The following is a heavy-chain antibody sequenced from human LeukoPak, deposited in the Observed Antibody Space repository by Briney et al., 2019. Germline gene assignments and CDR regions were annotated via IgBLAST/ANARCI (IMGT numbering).Heavy chain of an antibody. J-gene: IGHJ4*02. CDR2: IYHSGST. CDR3: ANELRGIMIVEDY. D-gene: IGHD3-22*01. CDR1: GGSISSGGYY. V-gene: IGHV4-30-2*01. Sequence: PSQTLSLTCTVSGGSISSGGYYWSWIRQPPGKGLEWIGYIYHSGSTYYNPSLKSRVTISVDTSKNQFSLKLSSVTAADTAVYYCANELRGIMIVEDYWGQGTLVTVSS.